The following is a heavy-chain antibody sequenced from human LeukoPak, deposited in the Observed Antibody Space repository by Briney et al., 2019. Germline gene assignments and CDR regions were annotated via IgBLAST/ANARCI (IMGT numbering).Heavy chain of an antibody. D-gene: IGHD6-19*01. Sequence: GSLRLSCAASGFTFSTSWMSWVRQAPGKGLEWIGEINHSGSTNYNPSLKSRVTISVDTSKNQFSLKLSSVTAADTAVYYCARGRYSSGLSSPNPYYYYYGMDVWGQGTTVTVSS. V-gene: IGHV4-34*01. CDR1: GFTFSTSW. CDR2: INHSGST. J-gene: IGHJ6*02. CDR3: ARGRYSSGLSSPNPYYYYYGMDV.